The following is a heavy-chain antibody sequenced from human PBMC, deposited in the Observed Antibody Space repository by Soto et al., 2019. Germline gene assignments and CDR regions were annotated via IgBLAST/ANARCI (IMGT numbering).Heavy chain of an antibody. CDR1: GDSISSGNYY. D-gene: IGHD4-17*01. CDR3: ARAYMTTVTKIDH. CDR2: IYYSGST. J-gene: IGHJ4*02. V-gene: IGHV4-30-4*01. Sequence: QVQLQESGPGLVKPSQTLSLTCTVSGDSISSGNYYWSWIRQPPGEGLEWIGYIYYSGSTYYNPSLKSRVTISVDTSKNQFSLKLSSVTAADTAVYYCARAYMTTVTKIDHWGQGTLVTVSS.